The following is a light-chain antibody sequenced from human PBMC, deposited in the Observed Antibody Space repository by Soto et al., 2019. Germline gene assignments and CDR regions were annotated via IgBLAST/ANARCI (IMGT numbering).Light chain of an antibody. CDR3: QQSYSTPPT. V-gene: IGKV1-39*01. CDR1: QSISSW. Sequence: DIQITQSPSTLSASVGDRVTITCRASQSISSWLAWYQQKPGKAPKLLIYAASSLQSGVPSRFSGSGSGTDFTLTISSLQNEDFATYYCQQSYSTPPTFGQGNKVDIK. J-gene: IGKJ1*01. CDR2: AAS.